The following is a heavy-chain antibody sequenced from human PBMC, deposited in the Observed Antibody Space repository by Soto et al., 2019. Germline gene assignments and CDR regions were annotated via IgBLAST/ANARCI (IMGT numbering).Heavy chain of an antibody. V-gene: IGHV1-18*01. CDR2: ISAHNGNT. J-gene: IGHJ4*02. CDR3: ARGRYGDY. CDR1: GYAFTTYG. D-gene: IGHD1-1*01. Sequence: QVHLVQSGAEGKKPGASVKVSCKGSGYAFTTYGITWVRQAPGQGLEWMGWISAHNGNTNYAQKLQGRVTVNRDTSTSTAYMELRSLRSDDTAVYYCARGRYGDYWGQGALVTVSS.